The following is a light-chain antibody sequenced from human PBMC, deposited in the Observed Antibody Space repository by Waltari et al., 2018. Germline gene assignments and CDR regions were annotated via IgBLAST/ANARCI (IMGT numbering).Light chain of an antibody. Sequence: DIQMTQSPSSLSASVGDRVTITCRASQSISSYLNWYQQKPGKAPKPLIYAAASLQSGVPSRCSCSGSGTDFTLTIRSLQPEDFATYYCQQSYSTPYTVGQGTKLEIK. J-gene: IGKJ2*01. CDR1: QSISSY. V-gene: IGKV1-39*01. CDR2: AAA. CDR3: QQSYSTPYT.